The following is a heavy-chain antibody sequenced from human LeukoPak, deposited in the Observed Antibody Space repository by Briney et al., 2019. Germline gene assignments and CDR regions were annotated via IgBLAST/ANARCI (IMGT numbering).Heavy chain of an antibody. CDR3: AKYSSSWSTYNWFDP. CDR2: ISGSGGST. D-gene: IGHD6-13*01. J-gene: IGHJ5*02. CDR1: GFTFSSYA. Sequence: GGSLRLSCAASGFTFSSYAMSWVRQVPGKGLEWGSAISGSGGSTYYADSVKGRFTISRDNSKNTLYLQMNSLRAEDTAVYYCAKYSSSWSTYNWFDPWGQGTLVTVSS. V-gene: IGHV3-23*01.